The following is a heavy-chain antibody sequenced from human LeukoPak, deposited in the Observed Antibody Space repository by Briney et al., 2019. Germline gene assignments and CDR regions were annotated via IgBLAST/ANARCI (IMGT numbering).Heavy chain of an antibody. V-gene: IGHV4-4*02. D-gene: IGHD4-17*01. CDR2: IYHSGST. J-gene: IGHJ6*03. CDR1: GDSISSSNW. CDR3: ARVGSDDYGHYVADASHYYYYYMDV. Sequence: SETLSLTCAVSGDSISSSNWWSWVRQPPGEGLEWIGEIYHSGSTNYNPSLKSRVPISVDTSKNQFSLRLSSVTAADTAVYYCARVGSDDYGHYVADASHYYYYYMDVWGKGTTVTISS.